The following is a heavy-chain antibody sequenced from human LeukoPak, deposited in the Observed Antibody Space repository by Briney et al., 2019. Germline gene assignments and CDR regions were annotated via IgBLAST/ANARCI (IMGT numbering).Heavy chain of an antibody. Sequence: GGSLRLSCAASGFTFSSYAMSWVRQAPGKGLEWVSAISGYGGGTYYADSVKGRFTISRDNSRDTLFLQMNSLRAEDTAIYYCAKDRLSNGDPAAYWGQGTLVTVSS. J-gene: IGHJ4*02. CDR3: AKDRLSNGDPAAY. CDR1: GFTFSSYA. D-gene: IGHD4-17*01. CDR2: ISGYGGGT. V-gene: IGHV3-23*01.